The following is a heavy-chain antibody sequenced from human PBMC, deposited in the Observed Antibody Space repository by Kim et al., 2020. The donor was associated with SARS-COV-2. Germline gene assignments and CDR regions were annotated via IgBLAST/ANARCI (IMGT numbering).Heavy chain of an antibody. D-gene: IGHD6-13*01. CDR1: GFTFSSYA. CDR2: ISGSGVGT. V-gene: IGHV3-23*01. CDR3: AKDRCSNCYYYYGMDV. J-gene: IGHJ6*02. Sequence: GGSLRLSCAASGFTFSSYAMSWVRQAPGKGLEWVSGISGSGVGTYYADSEKGRFAISRDNSKNTLYLQVNSLRAEDTAVYYCAKDRCSNCYYYYGMDVWGQGTTVTVSS.